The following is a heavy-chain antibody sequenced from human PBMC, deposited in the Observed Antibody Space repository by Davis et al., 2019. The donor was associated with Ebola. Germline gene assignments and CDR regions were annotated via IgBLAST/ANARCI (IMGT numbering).Heavy chain of an antibody. D-gene: IGHD6-13*01. V-gene: IGHV1-8*01. CDR3: ARSGIAAAGIWWWFDP. CDR1: GYTFTSYD. J-gene: IGHJ5*02. CDR2: MNPNSGNT. Sequence: ASVKVSCKASGYTFTSYDINWVRQATGQGLEWMGWMNPNSGNTGYAQKLQGRVTMTTDTSTSTAYMELRSLRSDDTAVYYCARSGIAAAGIWWWFDPWGQGTLVNVSS.